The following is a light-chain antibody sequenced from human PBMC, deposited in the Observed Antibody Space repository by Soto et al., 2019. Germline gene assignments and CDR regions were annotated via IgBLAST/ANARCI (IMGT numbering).Light chain of an antibody. J-gene: IGKJ4*02. Sequence: DIQMTQSPSSLSASVGARVTITCRASQSISSYLNWYQQKPGKAPKLPIYAASSLQSGFPSRFSGSGYRTDLTLNISSLQPEAFDTYSCQQSYSTPPLTFGGGTKVEIK. CDR3: QQSYSTPPLT. V-gene: IGKV1-39*01. CDR1: QSISSY. CDR2: AAS.